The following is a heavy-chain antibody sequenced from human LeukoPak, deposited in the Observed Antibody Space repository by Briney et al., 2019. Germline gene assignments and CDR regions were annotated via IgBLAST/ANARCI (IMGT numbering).Heavy chain of an antibody. Sequence: GGSLRLSCAASGFTLSSYYMHWVRQVPGKGLVWVSCINGDGSSTKYADSVKGRFTISRDNAKNTLYLQVNSLRAEDTAVYYCAQGGSPGALDYWGRGTLVTVSS. D-gene: IGHD1-26*01. J-gene: IGHJ4*02. CDR1: GFTLSSYY. CDR3: AQGGSPGALDY. CDR2: INGDGSST. V-gene: IGHV3-74*01.